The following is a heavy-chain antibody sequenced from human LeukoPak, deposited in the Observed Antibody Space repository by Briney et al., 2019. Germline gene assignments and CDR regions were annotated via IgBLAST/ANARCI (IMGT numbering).Heavy chain of an antibody. J-gene: IGHJ6*02. CDR1: GGSISSSDYY. V-gene: IGHV4-39*01. D-gene: IGHD3-16*02. CDR2: IYYSGST. CDR3: ARLRTDWGSYRPLPYGMDV. Sequence: PSETLSLTCTVSGGSISSSDYYWGWIRQPPGKGLEWIGSIYYSGSTYDNPSLKSRVTISVDTSKNQFSLKLSSVTAADTAVYYCARLRTDWGSYRPLPYGMDVWGQGTTVTVSS.